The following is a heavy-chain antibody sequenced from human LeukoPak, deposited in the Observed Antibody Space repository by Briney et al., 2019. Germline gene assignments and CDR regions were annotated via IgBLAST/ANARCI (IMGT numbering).Heavy chain of an antibody. J-gene: IGHJ4*02. D-gene: IGHD2-15*01. Sequence: GESLKISCKGSGYSFTSFWIGWVRQMPGKGLEWMGIIYPSDSDTRYSPSFQGQVTISADKSISTAYLQWNNLKASDTAMYYCARHQCSGGSCYSDFDYWGQGTLVTVSS. V-gene: IGHV5-51*01. CDR2: IYPSDSDT. CDR1: GYSFTSFW. CDR3: ARHQCSGGSCYSDFDY.